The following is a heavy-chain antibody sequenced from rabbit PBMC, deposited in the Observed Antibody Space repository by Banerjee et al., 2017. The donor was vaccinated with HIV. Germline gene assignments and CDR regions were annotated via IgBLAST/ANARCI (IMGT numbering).Heavy chain of an antibody. V-gene: IGHV1S45*01. Sequence: QEQLEESGGDLVKPGASLTLTCTASGFSFSGSYWICWVRQAPGKGLEWIGCIYGGNIGTTWYASWAKGRFTISKTSSTTVTLQMTSLTAADTATYFCARVAGYAGYGYATPFNLWGPGTLVTVS. CDR2: IYGGNIGTT. D-gene: IGHD6-1*01. CDR3: ARVAGYAGYGYATPFNL. CDR1: GFSFSGSYW. J-gene: IGHJ4*01.